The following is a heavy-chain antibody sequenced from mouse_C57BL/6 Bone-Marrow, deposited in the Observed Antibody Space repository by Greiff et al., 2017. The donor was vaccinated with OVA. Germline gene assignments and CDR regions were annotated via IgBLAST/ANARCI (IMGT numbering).Heavy chain of an antibody. CDR2: IDPSDSYT. V-gene: IGHV1-69*01. CDR1: GYTFTSYW. D-gene: IGHD2-1*01. Sequence: QVQLQQPGAELVMPGASVKLSCKASGYTFTSYWMHWVKQRPGQGLEWIGEIDPSDSYTNYNQKFKGKSTLTVDKSSSTAYMQLSSLTSEDSAVDYCARGGNYPLAYWGQGTLVTVAA. CDR3: ARGGNYPLAY. J-gene: IGHJ3*01.